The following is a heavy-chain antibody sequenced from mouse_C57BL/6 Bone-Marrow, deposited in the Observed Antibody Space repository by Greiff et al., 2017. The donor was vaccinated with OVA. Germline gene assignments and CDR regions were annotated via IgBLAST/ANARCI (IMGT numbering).Heavy chain of an antibody. CDR1: GYTFTSYW. D-gene: IGHD1-1*01. CDR3: ARSSFDYGSSEGDY. Sequence: QVQLQQPGAELVKPGASVKMSCKASGYTFTSYWITWVKQRPGQGLEWIGDIYPGSGSTNYNEKFKSKATLTVDTSSSTAYMQLSSLTSEDSAVYYCARSSFDYGSSEGDYWGQGTTLTVSS. J-gene: IGHJ2*01. CDR2: IYPGSGST. V-gene: IGHV1-55*01.